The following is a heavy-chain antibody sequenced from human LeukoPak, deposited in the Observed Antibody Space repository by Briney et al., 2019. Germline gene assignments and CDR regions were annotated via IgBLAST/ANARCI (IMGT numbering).Heavy chain of an antibody. CDR3: ARDGLGYCSSTSCPCSYMDV. J-gene: IGHJ6*03. CDR2: ISSSSSTI. Sequence: PGGSLRLSCAASGFTFSTYAMHWVRQAPGKGLEWVSYISSSSSTIYYADSVKGRFTISRDNAKNSLYLQMNSLRAEDTAVYYCARDGLGYCSSTSCPCSYMDVWGKGTTVTVSS. D-gene: IGHD2-2*01. V-gene: IGHV3-48*01. CDR1: GFTFSTYA.